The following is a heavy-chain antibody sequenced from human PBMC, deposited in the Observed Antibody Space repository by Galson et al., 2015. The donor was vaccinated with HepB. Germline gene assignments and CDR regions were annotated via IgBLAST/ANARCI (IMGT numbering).Heavy chain of an antibody. J-gene: IGHJ1*01. Sequence: SVKVSCKASGYTFTSYGISWVRQAPGQGLEWMGWISAYNGNTNYAQKLQGRVTMTIDTSTSTAYMELRSLRSDDTAAYYCARDLGIQLWLGGFNFQHWGQGTLVTVSS. CDR2: ISAYNGNT. D-gene: IGHD5-18*01. V-gene: IGHV1-18*04. CDR1: GYTFTSYG. CDR3: ARDLGIQLWLGGFNFQH.